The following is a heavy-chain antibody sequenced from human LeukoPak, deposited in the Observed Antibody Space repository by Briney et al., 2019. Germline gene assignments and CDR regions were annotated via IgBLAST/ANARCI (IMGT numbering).Heavy chain of an antibody. CDR2: INPNSGGT. D-gene: IGHD3-3*01. V-gene: IGHV1-2*02. CDR1: GYTFTGYY. Sequence: GASVKVSCKASGYTFTGYYMHWVRQAPGQGLEWMGWINPNSGGTNYAQKFQGRVTMTRDTSISTAYMELSRLRSDDTAVYYCARGDELRFLEWSPGGDYWGQGTLVTVSS. J-gene: IGHJ4*02. CDR3: ARGDELRFLEWSPGGDY.